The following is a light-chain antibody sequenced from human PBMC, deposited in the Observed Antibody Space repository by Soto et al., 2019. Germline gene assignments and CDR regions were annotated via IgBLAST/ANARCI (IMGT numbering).Light chain of an antibody. CDR2: DAS. V-gene: IGKV3-20*01. J-gene: IGKJ4*01. CDR3: QQYGTSPLT. CDR1: QSVISN. Sequence: EIVMTQSPASLSVSPGETATLSCRASQSVISNLAWYQQKPGQTPRLLIYDASNRATGIPARFSGSGSGTDFTLTINRLEPEDFAVYYCQQYGTSPLTFGGGTKVDIK.